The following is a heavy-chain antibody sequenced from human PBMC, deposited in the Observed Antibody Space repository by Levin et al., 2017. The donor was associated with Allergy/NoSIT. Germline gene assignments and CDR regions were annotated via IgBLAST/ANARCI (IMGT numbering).Heavy chain of an antibody. Sequence: GGSLRLSCAASGFTFSSYGMHWVRQAPGKGLEWVAVISYDGSNKYYADSVKGRFTISRDNSKNTLYLQMNSLRAEDTAVYYCAKVSPGIAAAGTGAFDIWGQGTMVTVSS. CDR1: GFTFSSYG. J-gene: IGHJ3*02. CDR3: AKVSPGIAAAGTGAFDI. V-gene: IGHV3-30*18. CDR2: ISYDGSNK. D-gene: IGHD6-13*01.